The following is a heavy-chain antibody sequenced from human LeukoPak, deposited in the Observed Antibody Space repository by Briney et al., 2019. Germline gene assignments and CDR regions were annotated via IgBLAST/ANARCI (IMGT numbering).Heavy chain of an antibody. CDR3: TTGDSSSPL. Sequence: GGSLGLSCAASGFTFINAWMNWVRQAPGKGLEWVGRVKSKADGGTTEYAAPVKGRFTISRDDSKNTLYLQMNSLKTEDAAVYYCTTGDSSSPLWGQGTLVTVSS. CDR2: VKSKADGGTT. D-gene: IGHD3-22*01. V-gene: IGHV3-15*01. CDR1: GFTFINAW. J-gene: IGHJ4*02.